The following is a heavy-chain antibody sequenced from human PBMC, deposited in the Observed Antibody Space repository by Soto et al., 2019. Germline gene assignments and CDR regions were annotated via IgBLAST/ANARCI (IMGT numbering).Heavy chain of an antibody. CDR3: ARGGPSSKWLDP. Sequence: SETLSLTCTVSGGSISNYYWSWIRQPPGKGLEWIGYIYYSGSTNYNLSLKSRVTISVDTSKNQFSLNLNSVTAADTAVYYCARGGPSSKWLDPWGQGTLVT. D-gene: IGHD6-6*01. CDR2: IYYSGST. CDR1: GGSISNYY. V-gene: IGHV4-59*01. J-gene: IGHJ5*02.